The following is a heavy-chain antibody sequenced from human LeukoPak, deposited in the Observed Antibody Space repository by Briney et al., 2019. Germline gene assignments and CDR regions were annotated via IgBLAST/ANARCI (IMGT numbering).Heavy chain of an antibody. Sequence: SETLSLTCTVSGGSISSYYWSWIRQPPGKGLEWIGYIYYSGSTNYNPSLKSRVAISVDTSKNQFSLKLSSVTAADTAVYYCARTLVGAGGDFDYWGQGTLVTVSS. CDR1: GGSISSYY. CDR3: ARTLVGAGGDFDY. V-gene: IGHV4-59*08. D-gene: IGHD1-26*01. J-gene: IGHJ4*02. CDR2: IYYSGST.